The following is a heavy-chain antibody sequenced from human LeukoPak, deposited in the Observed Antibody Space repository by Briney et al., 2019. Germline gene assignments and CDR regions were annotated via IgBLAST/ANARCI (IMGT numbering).Heavy chain of an antibody. V-gene: IGHV4-38-2*01. CDR1: GFTFSSYW. D-gene: IGHD6-13*01. Sequence: PGGSLRLSCAGSGFTFSSYWMSWVRQAPGKGLEWIGSIYHSVSTYYNPSLKTRVTISVDTSKNQFFLKLSSVTAADTAVYYCARVTQQQLTDAFNIWGQGTMVTVSS. CDR2: IYHSVST. CDR3: ARVTQQQLTDAFNI. J-gene: IGHJ3*02.